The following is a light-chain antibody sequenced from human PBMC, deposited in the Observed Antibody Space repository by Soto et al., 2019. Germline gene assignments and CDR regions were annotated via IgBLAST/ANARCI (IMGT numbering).Light chain of an antibody. CDR3: CSFAGSYTLYV. Sequence: QSVLTQPRSVSGSPGQSVTISCTGTSSDAGGYDFVSWYQQHPAKAPKLIIFDVTKRPSGVPDRFSGSKSGNAASLTISGLQAEDEADYYCCSFAGSYTLYVFGTGTKVTVL. CDR1: SSDAGGYDF. J-gene: IGLJ1*01. CDR2: DVT. V-gene: IGLV2-11*01.